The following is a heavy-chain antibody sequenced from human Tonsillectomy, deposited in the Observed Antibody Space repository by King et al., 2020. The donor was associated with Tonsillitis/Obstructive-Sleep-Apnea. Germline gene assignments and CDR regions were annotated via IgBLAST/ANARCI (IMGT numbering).Heavy chain of an antibody. V-gene: IGHV4-39*01. CDR2: SYWTGST. Sequence: LQLQESGPGLVKPSENLSLTCTVSGGSIRSSTYYWGWIRQPPGKGLEWIGSSYWTGSTYYSPSLTSRVTVSVDTSNNQFSLKLNSVTAADTAMYFCARSYDRGGNEIFFDYWGQGTLVTVSS. D-gene: IGHD4-23*01. CDR1: GGSIRSSTYY. CDR3: ARSYDRGGNEIFFDY. J-gene: IGHJ4*02.